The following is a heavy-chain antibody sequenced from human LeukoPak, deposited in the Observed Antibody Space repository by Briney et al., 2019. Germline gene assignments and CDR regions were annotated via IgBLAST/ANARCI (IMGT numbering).Heavy chain of an antibody. V-gene: IGHV1-46*01. CDR3: ARGGCGDSAAPFDD. CDR2: INPSAGST. D-gene: IGHD2-21*02. CDR1: RYTFTSCY. Sequence: ASVKVSCKTSRYTFTSCYMHWVRQAPGQGLEWMGMINPSAGSTRYAQKFQGRVTMTTDTSTSTVYMELSSLRSEDTAVYYCARGGCGDSAAPFDDWGQGTLVPVSS. J-gene: IGHJ4*02.